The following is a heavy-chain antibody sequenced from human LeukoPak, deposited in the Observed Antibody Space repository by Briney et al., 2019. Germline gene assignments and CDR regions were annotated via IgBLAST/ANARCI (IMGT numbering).Heavy chain of an antibody. D-gene: IGHD3-22*01. J-gene: IGHJ4*02. CDR1: GYTFTSYY. CDR2: INPSGSST. V-gene: IGHV1-46*01. Sequence: ASVKVSCKASGYTFTSYYMHWVRQAPGQGLEWMGIINPSGSSTSYAQTFQGRVTMTRDTSTSTVYMELSSLRSEDTAVYYCARGGGSHYCDSSGYYSGFDYWGQGTLVTVSS. CDR3: ARGGGSHYCDSSGYYSGFDY.